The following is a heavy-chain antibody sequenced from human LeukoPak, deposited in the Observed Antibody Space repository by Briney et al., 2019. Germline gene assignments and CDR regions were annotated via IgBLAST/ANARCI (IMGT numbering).Heavy chain of an antibody. D-gene: IGHD3-10*01. V-gene: IGHV4-59*01. J-gene: IGHJ5*02. Sequence: PSETLSLTCSVSGIPLSNYYRNWIRQSPGKGLEWIGYIYYSGSTDYNPSLKSRVTMSIDMSRRQFSLELSSVTAADTAVYYCARGGVVGTMLRGINWFDPWGPGTLVAVSS. CDR1: GIPLSNYY. CDR2: IYYSGST. CDR3: ARGGVVGTMLRGINWFDP.